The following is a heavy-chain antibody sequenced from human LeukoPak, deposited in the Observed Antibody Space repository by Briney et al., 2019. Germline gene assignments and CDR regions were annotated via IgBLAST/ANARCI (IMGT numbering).Heavy chain of an antibody. V-gene: IGHV5-51*01. Sequence: GESLKISCKGSGYSFTSYWIAWVRQMPGKGLEWMGIIYPGDSDTRYSPSFQGQVTISADKSVNTAYLQWSSLKASDTAMYYCARPNITSYYDSRGYDAFDVWGQGTMVTVYS. J-gene: IGHJ3*01. D-gene: IGHD3-22*01. CDR3: ARPNITSYYDSRGYDAFDV. CDR2: IYPGDSDT. CDR1: GYSFTSYW.